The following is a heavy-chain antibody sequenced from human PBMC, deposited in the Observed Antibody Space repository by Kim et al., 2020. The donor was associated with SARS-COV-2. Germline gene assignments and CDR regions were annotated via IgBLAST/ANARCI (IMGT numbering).Heavy chain of an antibody. V-gene: IGHV4-61*01. D-gene: IGHD3-10*01. Sequence: SQTLSLTCTVSGGSVSSGSYYWSWIRQPPGKGLEWIGYIYYSGSTNYNPSLKSRVTISVDTSKNQFSLKLSSVTAADTAVYYCASWGTYGSGSYPYYYYGMDVWGQGTTVTVSS. J-gene: IGHJ6*02. CDR1: GGSVSSGSYY. CDR3: ASWGTYGSGSYPYYYYGMDV. CDR2: IYYSGST.